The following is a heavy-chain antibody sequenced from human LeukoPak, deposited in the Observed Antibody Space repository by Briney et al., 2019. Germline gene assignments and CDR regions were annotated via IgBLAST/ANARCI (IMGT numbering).Heavy chain of an antibody. Sequence: ASVKVSCTASGYTFTGYYMHWVRQAPGQGLEWMGWINPNSGGTNYAQKFQGRVTMTRDTSISTAYMELSRLRSDDTAVYYCARDGVGGVYGDYGYFDLWGRGTLVTVSS. CDR2: INPNSGGT. V-gene: IGHV1-2*02. J-gene: IGHJ2*01. CDR3: ARDGVGGVYGDYGYFDL. D-gene: IGHD4-17*01. CDR1: GYTFTGYY.